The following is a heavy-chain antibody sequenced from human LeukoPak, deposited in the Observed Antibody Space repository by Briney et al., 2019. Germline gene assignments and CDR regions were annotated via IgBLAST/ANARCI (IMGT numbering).Heavy chain of an antibody. CDR2: IWYDASNK. D-gene: IGHD5-18*01. Sequence: TGGSLRLSCAASGFTFSTYVMHWVRQAPGKGLEWVAVIWYDASNKHYVDSVKGRFTISRDNSKNTLYLEMNSLRAEDTAVYYCVRDSSPRGYNYGQTYFDYWGQGTLVTVSS. V-gene: IGHV3-33*01. J-gene: IGHJ4*02. CDR1: GFTFSTYV. CDR3: VRDSSPRGYNYGQTYFDY.